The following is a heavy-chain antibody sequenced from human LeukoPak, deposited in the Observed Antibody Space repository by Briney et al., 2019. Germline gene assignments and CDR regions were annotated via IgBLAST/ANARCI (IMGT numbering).Heavy chain of an antibody. D-gene: IGHD3-3*01. V-gene: IGHV3-13*01. CDR2: IGTAGDT. CDR3: ARATPDQYYDFWSGYWTRPNYYYVDV. CDR1: GFTFSSYD. J-gene: IGHJ6*03. Sequence: GGSLRLSCAASGFTFSSYDMHWVRQATGKGLEWVSAIGTAGDTYYPGSVKGRFTISRENAKNSLYLQMNSLRAGDTAVYYCARATPDQYYDFWSGYWTRPNYYYVDVWGKGTTVTVSS.